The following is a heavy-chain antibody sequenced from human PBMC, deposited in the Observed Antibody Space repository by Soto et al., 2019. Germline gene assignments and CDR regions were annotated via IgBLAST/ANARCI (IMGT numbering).Heavy chain of an antibody. CDR3: ASIRYYDLPGAMHV. CDR1: GGSTSSADYY. D-gene: IGHD3-22*01. J-gene: IGHJ6*02. Sequence: SETLSLTCRVSGGSTSSADYYWALTRQPPGKGLEWIGTIYYSGSTYSNPSLKSRVAMSIDTSNNQFTLEMRSVTAADTAVYYCASIRYYDLPGAMHVWGPGATLTVSS. V-gene: IGHV4-39*01. CDR2: IYYSGST.